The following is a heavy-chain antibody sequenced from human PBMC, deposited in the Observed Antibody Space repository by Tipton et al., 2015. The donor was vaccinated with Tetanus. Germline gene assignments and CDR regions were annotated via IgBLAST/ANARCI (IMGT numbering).Heavy chain of an antibody. CDR1: EFSSSISS. J-gene: IGHJ4*02. CDR2: ITTGGGST. V-gene: IGHV3-23*01. CDR3: TKDRSGPSPY. Sequence: SLRLSCAASEFSSSISSMSWVRQAPGKGLEWLSAITTGGGSTYYADSVKGRFTISSGTSKNTLNLQMTSLRAEDTAIYFCTKDRSGPSPYWGQGPLVTVSS. D-gene: IGHD1-26*01.